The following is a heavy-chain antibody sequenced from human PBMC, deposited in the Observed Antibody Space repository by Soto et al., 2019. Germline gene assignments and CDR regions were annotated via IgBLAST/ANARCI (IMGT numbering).Heavy chain of an antibody. Sequence: PGGSLRLSCAASGFAVSNNYMTWVRQAPGKGLEWVSVIYPGGTTYYTDSVKGRFTISRDDSKNTLYLQMNSLRVEDTAVYYCARGYFISSCCYAAWLAPWGKGSLVTVSS. CDR1: GFAVSNNY. CDR2: IYPGGTT. CDR3: ARGYFISSCCYAAWLAP. V-gene: IGHV3-53*01. J-gene: IGHJ5*02. D-gene: IGHD2-2*01.